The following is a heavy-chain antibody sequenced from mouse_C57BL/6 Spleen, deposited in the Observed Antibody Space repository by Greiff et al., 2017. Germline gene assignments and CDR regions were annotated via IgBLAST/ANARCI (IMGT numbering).Heavy chain of an antibody. V-gene: IGHV1-9*01. CDR1: GYTFTGYW. J-gene: IGHJ4*01. D-gene: IGHD1-1*01. CDR2: ILPGSGST. CDR3: ARDFYYYGSSYYYAMDY. Sequence: VQLQQSGAELMKPGASVKLSCKATGYTFTGYWIEWVKQRPGHGLEWIGEILPGSGSTNYNEKFKGKATFTADTSSNTAYMQLSSLTTEDSAIYYCARDFYYYGSSYYYAMDYWGQGTSVTVSS.